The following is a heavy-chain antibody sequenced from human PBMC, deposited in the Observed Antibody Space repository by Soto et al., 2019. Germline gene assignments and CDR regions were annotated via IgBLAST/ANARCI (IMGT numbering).Heavy chain of an antibody. CDR1: GFTFSSYG. D-gene: IGHD3-22*01. Sequence: QVQLVKSGGGVVQPGRSLRLSCAASGFTFSSYGMHWVRQAPGKGLEWVAVISYDGSNKYYADSVKGRFTISRDNSKNTLYLQMNSLRAEDTAVYYCANESPMIVPWGQGTLVTVSS. V-gene: IGHV3-30*18. J-gene: IGHJ5*02. CDR2: ISYDGSNK. CDR3: ANESPMIVP.